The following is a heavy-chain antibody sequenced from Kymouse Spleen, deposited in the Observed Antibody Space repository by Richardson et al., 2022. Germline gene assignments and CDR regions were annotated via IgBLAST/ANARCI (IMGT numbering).Heavy chain of an antibody. CDR2: ISSSSSYI. Sequence: EVQLVESGGGLVKPGGSLRLSCAASGFTFSSYSMNWVRQAPGKGLEWVSSISSSSSYIYYADSVKGRFTISRDNAKNSLYLQMNSLRAEDTAVYYCARRDWNYVFLDYWGQGTLVTVSS. V-gene: IGHV3-21*03. CDR1: GFTFSSYS. D-gene: IGHD1-7*01. J-gene: IGHJ4*02. CDR3: ARRDWNYVFLDY.